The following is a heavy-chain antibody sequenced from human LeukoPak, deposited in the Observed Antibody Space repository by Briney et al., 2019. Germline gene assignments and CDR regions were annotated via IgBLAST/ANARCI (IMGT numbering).Heavy chain of an antibody. Sequence: SVKVSCKASRGTPNSHAISLVRQAPGDGLEWTGRIIPNLGTTNRAQNFQDRVTLTADKSTNTAYMELTSLTSDDTAVYYCATTNDGGGYEWGDFFDFWGQGTLVTVSS. CDR1: RGTPNSHA. V-gene: IGHV1-69*04. J-gene: IGHJ4*02. CDR3: ATTNDGGGYEWGDFFDF. CDR2: IIPNLGTT. D-gene: IGHD3-22*01.